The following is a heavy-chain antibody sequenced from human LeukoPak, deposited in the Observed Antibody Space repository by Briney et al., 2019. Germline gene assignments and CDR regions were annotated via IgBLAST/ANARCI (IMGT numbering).Heavy chain of an antibody. V-gene: IGHV3-7*04. CDR3: ARVFYCSITELCYLDL. D-gene: IGHD6-13*01. Sequence: GGSLRLSCAVSGLTFRSSWMRWVRQAPGKGLEWVASINQDGSMKNYVDSVKGRFTISRDNAKNTLYLQMNSLRAEDAAVYFCARVFYCSITELCYLDLWGRGTLVTVSS. CDR2: INQDGSMK. CDR1: GLTFRSSW. J-gene: IGHJ2*01.